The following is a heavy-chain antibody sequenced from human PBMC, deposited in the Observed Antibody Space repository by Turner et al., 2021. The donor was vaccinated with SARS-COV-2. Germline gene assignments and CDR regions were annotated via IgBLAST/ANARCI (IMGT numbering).Heavy chain of an antibody. CDR3: EKRDLQSGTSGWGRSFDY. J-gene: IGHJ4*02. D-gene: IGHD3-16*01. V-gene: IGHV4-39*01. CDR1: DAPSSSSTYY. CDR2: ILDSGTT. Sequence: QLHLQESGPGLVKLREPLSPPSTFSDAPSSSSTYYWGWSGQPPGKGREGIGGILDSGTTCYNPSLKCRGAIAADTSKNQLSLKLTTVTAADAAEYYGEKRDLQSGTSGWGRSFDYWGQGTLVTVSS.